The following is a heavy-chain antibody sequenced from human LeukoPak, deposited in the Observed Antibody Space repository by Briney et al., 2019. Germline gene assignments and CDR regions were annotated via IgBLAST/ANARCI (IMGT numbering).Heavy chain of an antibody. D-gene: IGHD5/OR15-5a*01. Sequence: PSETLSLTCTVSGGSISSSSYYWGWIRQPPGKGLEWIGSIYYSESTYYNPSLKSRVTISVDTSKNQFSLKLSSVTAADTAVYYCARHTRQLVYDFPDYWGQGTLVTVSS. CDR1: GGSISSSSYY. CDR3: ARHTRQLVYDFPDY. CDR2: IYYSEST. V-gene: IGHV4-39*01. J-gene: IGHJ4*02.